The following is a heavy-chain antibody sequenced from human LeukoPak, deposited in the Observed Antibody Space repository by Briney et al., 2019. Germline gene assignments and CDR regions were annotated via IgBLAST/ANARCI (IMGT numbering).Heavy chain of an antibody. CDR3: ARDMRSSSSARYFDY. CDR1: GFTFSSYE. CDR2: ISSSGSTI. D-gene: IGHD6-6*01. V-gene: IGHV3-48*03. J-gene: IGHJ4*02. Sequence: GGSLRLSCAASGFTFSSYEMNWVRQAPGKGLEGVSYISSSGSTIYYADSVKGRFTISRDNAKNSLYLQMNSLRAEDTAVYYCARDMRSSSSARYFDYWGQGTLVTASS.